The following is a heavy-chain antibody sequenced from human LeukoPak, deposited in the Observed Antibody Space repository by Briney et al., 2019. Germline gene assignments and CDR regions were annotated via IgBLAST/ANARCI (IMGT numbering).Heavy chain of an antibody. CDR2: ISYDGSNK. CDR1: GFTFSSYA. Sequence: GGSLRLSCAASGFTFSSYAMHWVRQAPGKGLEWMAFISYDGSNKYYADSVKGRFTISRDNSKNTLYLQMNSLRAEDTAVYYCARAATGNDYWGQGTLVTVSS. J-gene: IGHJ4*02. CDR3: ARAATGNDY. V-gene: IGHV3-30-3*01. D-gene: IGHD3-10*01.